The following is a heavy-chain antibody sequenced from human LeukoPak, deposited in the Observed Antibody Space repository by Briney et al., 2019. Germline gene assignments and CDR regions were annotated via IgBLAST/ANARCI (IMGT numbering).Heavy chain of an antibody. J-gene: IGHJ5*02. Sequence: SETLSLTCAVYGGSFSGYYWSWIRQPPGKGLEWIGEINHSGSTNYNPSLKSRVTISVGTSKNQFSLKLSSVTAADTAVYYCASRWDNWNYYWCDPWGQGTLVTVSS. CDR2: INHSGST. CDR3: ASRWDNWNYYWCDP. D-gene: IGHD1-7*01. CDR1: GGSFSGYY. V-gene: IGHV4-34*01.